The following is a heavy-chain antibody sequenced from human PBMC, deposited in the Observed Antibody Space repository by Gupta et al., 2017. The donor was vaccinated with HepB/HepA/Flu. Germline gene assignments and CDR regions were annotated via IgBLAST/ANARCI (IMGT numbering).Heavy chain of an antibody. CDR2: IRGSGTT. J-gene: IGHJ4*02. CDR3: VRGTAKYYFDY. CDR1: GFTFSDYY. Sequence: QVQLVESGGGLVKPGGCLRLSCVASGFTFSDYYLSWIRQAPGKGLEWVSSIRGSGTTYYADSMKGRFTISRDNAQTSLFLQMDSLRADDTAVYYCVRGTAKYYFDYWGQGTPVTVSS. D-gene: IGHD2-8*02. V-gene: IGHV3-11*01.